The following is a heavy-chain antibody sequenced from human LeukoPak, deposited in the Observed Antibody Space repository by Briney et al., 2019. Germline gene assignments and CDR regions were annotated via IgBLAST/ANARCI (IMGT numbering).Heavy chain of an antibody. Sequence: SETLSLTCTVSGGSISSYYWSWIRQPPGKGLEWIGYIYYSGSTNYNPSLKSRVTISVDTSKNQFSLKVSSVAAADTAAYYCASWYSPKGSEYWGQGTLVTVSS. CDR2: IYYSGST. V-gene: IGHV4-59*01. D-gene: IGHD6-13*01. CDR3: ASWYSPKGSEY. CDR1: GGSISSYY. J-gene: IGHJ4*02.